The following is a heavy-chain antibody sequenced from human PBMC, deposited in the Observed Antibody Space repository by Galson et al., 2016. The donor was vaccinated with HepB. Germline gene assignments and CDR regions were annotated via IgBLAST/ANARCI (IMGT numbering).Heavy chain of an antibody. V-gene: IGHV1-46*01. CDR2: INPSGGST. CDR1: GYTFTSYY. CDR3: ARAYCGGDCYSYGMDV. J-gene: IGHJ6*02. D-gene: IGHD2-21*01. Sequence: SVKVSCKASGYTFTSYYMHWVRQAPGQGLEWMGIINPSGGSTSYAQKFQGRVTMTRDTSTSTVYMELSSLRSEYTAVYYCARAYCGGDCYSYGMDVWGQGTTVTVSS.